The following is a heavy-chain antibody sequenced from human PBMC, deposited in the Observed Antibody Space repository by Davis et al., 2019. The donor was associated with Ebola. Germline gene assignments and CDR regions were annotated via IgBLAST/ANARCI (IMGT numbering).Heavy chain of an antibody. Sequence: AASVKVSCKASGYTFTSYYMHWVRQAPGQGLEWMGIINPSGGSTSYAQKFQGWVTMTRDTSISTAYMELSRLRSDDTAVYYCGRAAGSYLNWFDPWGQGTLVTVSS. V-gene: IGHV1-46*01. CDR2: INPSGGST. J-gene: IGHJ5*02. CDR3: GRAAGSYLNWFDP. CDR1: GYTFTSYY. D-gene: IGHD3-10*01.